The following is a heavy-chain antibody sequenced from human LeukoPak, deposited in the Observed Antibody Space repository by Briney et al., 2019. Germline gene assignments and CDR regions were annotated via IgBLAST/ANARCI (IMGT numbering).Heavy chain of an antibody. V-gene: IGHV3-21*01. CDR2: FSSSGSYI. D-gene: IGHD3-10*01. CDR3: ASGSITMVRGVIIPYGMDV. J-gene: IGHJ6*02. CDR1: GFTFSSYG. Sequence: GRSLRLSCAASGFTFSSYGMHWVRQAPGKGLEWVSSFSSSGSYIYYADSVKGRFTISRDNAKNSLYLQMNSLRAEDTAVYYCASGSITMVRGVIIPYGMDVWGQGTTVTVSS.